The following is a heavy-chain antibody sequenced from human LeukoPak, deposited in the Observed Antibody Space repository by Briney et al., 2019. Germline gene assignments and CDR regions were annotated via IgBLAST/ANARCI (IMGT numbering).Heavy chain of an antibody. D-gene: IGHD1-26*01. CDR2: IYHSGST. CDR1: GGSINIYY. CDR3: ARQKASGVGATRYWYFDL. V-gene: IGHV4-59*08. Sequence: SETLSLTCTVSGGSINIYYWSWIRQPPGKGLEWIGYIYHSGSTNYNPSLKSRGTISVDTSKNQFSLKLSSLTAADTAVYYCARQKASGVGATRYWYFDLWGRGTLVTVSS. J-gene: IGHJ2*01.